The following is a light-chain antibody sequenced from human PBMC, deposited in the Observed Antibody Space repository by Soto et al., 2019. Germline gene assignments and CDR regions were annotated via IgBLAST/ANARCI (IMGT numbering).Light chain of an antibody. V-gene: IGKV1-5*01. Sequence: DIQMTQSPSTLSASVGDRVTITCRASQSISRWLGWYQQKPGKAPKLLIYDASSLDSGVPSRFSGSGSGTEFTLTISSLQPDDFATYYCQQYNSYPWTFGQGNKVEIK. CDR3: QQYNSYPWT. J-gene: IGKJ1*01. CDR1: QSISRW. CDR2: DAS.